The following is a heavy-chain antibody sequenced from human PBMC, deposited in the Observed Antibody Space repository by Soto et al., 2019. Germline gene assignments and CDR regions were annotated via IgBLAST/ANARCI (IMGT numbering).Heavy chain of an antibody. V-gene: IGHV3-9*01. CDR3: AKDRGYSSSWYYFDY. D-gene: IGHD6-13*01. Sequence: PGGSLRLSCAASGFTFDDYAMHWVRQAPGKGLEWVSGISWNSGSIGYADSVKGRFTISRDNAKNPLYLQMNSLRAEDTALYYCAKDRGYSSSWYYFDYWGQGTLVTVSS. CDR2: ISWNSGSI. J-gene: IGHJ4*02. CDR1: GFTFDDYA.